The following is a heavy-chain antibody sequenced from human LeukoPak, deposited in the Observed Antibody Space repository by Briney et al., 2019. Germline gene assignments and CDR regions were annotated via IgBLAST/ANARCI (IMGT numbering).Heavy chain of an antibody. CDR1: GGSISSYY. CDR3: ATRAIAAAAPVYFDF. D-gene: IGHD6-13*01. V-gene: IGHV4-59*01. CDR2: IYYSGST. Sequence: PSETLSLTCTVSGGSISSYYWSWIRQSPGKGLEWIGYIYYSGSTNCNPSLKSRVTMSLDTSKNQFSLKLTSVTAADPAVYYCATRAIAAAAPVYFDFWGQGTLVTVSS. J-gene: IGHJ4*02.